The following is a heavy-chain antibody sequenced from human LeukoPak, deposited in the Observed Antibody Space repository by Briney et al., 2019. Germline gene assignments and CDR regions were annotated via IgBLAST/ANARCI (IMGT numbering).Heavy chain of an antibody. CDR2: ISGSGGST. Sequence: GGSLRLSCAGSGFTFSSYAMSWVRQAPGKGPEWVSAISGSGGSTYYADSVKGRFTISRDNSKNTLYLQMNSLRAEDTAVYYCAKDGYYYGSGSYSGYWGQGTLVTVSS. V-gene: IGHV3-23*01. CDR1: GFTFSSYA. CDR3: AKDGYYYGSGSYSGY. D-gene: IGHD3-10*01. J-gene: IGHJ4*02.